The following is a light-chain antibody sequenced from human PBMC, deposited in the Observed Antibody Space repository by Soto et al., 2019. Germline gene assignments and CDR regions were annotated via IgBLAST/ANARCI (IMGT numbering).Light chain of an antibody. V-gene: IGKV1-5*01. J-gene: IGKJ1*01. CDR1: QSISTW. Sequence: DIQMTQSPSTLSASVGDRVTITCRASQSISTWLAWYQQKPGKAPKLLIYDAPSLESGVPSRFSGSGSETELTLTITSLQPDDFATYYCQQYNSYSRAFGQGTKV. CDR2: DAP. CDR3: QQYNSYSRA.